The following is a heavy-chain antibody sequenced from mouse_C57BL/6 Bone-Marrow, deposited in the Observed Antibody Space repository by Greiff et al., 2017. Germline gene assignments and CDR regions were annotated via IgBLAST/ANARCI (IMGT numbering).Heavy chain of an antibody. CDR1: GFTFSSYG. V-gene: IGHV5-6*01. J-gene: IGHJ3*01. D-gene: IGHD2-3*01. CDR2: ISSGGSYT. Sequence: EVQVVESGGDLVKPGGSLKLSCAASGFTFSSYGMSWVRQTPDKRLAWVATISSGGSYTYYPDSVKGRFTISRDNAKNTLYLKMSSLKSEDTAVYYCAKMMVAWFAYWGQGTLVTVSA. CDR3: AKMMVAWFAY.